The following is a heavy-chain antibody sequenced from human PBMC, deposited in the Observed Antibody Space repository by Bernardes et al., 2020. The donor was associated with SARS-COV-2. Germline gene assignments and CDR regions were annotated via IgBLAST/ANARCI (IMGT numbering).Heavy chain of an antibody. J-gene: IGHJ4*02. CDR1: GYSITRYW. D-gene: IGHD5-18*01. V-gene: IGHV5-51*01. Sequence: GECQKNSSHGAGYSITRYWIGWVRPIPGKGLEWLGIIYRGDSDTRYSPSFQGQVTISADKSISTAYLQWSSLKASDTAMYYCARRGVGGYSYGSDYWGQGTLVTVSS. CDR2: IYRGDSDT. CDR3: ARRGVGGYSYGSDY.